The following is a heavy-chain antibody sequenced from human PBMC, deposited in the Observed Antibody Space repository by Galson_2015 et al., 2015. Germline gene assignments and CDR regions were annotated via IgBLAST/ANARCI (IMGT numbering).Heavy chain of an antibody. V-gene: IGHV3-21*01. J-gene: IGHJ4*02. CDR1: GFTFSSYS. CDR2: ISSSSSYI. Sequence: SLRLSCAASGFTFSSYSMNWVRQAPGKGLEWVSSISSSSSYIYYADSVKGRSTISRDNAKNSLYLQMNSLRAEDTAVYYCARESGSFLDYWGQGTLVTVSS. D-gene: IGHD3-10*01. CDR3: ARESGSFLDY.